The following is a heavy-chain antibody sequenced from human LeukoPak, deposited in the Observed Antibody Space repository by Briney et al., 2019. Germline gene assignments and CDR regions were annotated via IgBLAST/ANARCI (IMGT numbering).Heavy chain of an antibody. CDR3: ARLAGIVAPI. Sequence: NPSETLSLTCTVSGGSISSYYWSWLRQPPGKGLEWIGYIYYSGSTNYNPSLKSRVTISVGTSKNQFSLKLSSVTAADTAVYYCARLAGIVAPIWGQGTLVTVSS. D-gene: IGHD1-26*01. J-gene: IGHJ4*02. CDR1: GGSISSYY. V-gene: IGHV4-59*01. CDR2: IYYSGST.